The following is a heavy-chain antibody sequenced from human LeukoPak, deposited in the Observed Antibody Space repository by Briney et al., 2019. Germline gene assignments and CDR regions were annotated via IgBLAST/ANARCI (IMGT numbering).Heavy chain of an antibody. CDR2: IYHSGST. J-gene: IGHJ4*02. CDR3: ARSSVGSGSNFDY. Sequence: PSETLSLTCTVSGYSISSGYYWGWIRQPPGKGLEWIGSIYHSGSTNYNPSLKSRVTMSVDTSKNHFSLNLSSVTAADTAMYYCARSSVGSGSNFDYWGQGTLVTVSS. D-gene: IGHD3-10*01. V-gene: IGHV4-38-2*02. CDR1: GYSISSGYY.